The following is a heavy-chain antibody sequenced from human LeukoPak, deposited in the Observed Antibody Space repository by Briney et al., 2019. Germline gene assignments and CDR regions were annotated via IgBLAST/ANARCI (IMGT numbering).Heavy chain of an antibody. CDR2: IYSSGST. J-gene: IGHJ4*02. D-gene: IGHD3-10*01. CDR1: GGSISTYY. CDR3: ARDLLGRGGSFDY. V-gene: IGHV4-59*01. Sequence: SETLSLTCTVSGGSISTYYWSWIRRPPGKGLEWIGYIYSSGSTNYNPSLKSRVTMSVDTSKNQFSLKLNSVTAADTAVYYCARDLLGRGGSFDYWGQGTLVTVSS.